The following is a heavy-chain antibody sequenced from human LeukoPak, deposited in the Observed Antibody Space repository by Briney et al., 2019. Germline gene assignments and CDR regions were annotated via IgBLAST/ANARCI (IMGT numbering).Heavy chain of an antibody. J-gene: IGHJ4*02. V-gene: IGHV3-23*01. Sequence: AGGSLRLSCAASGFTFSSYAMSWVRQAPGEGLEWVSGISGSGGSTYYADSVKGRFTISRDNSKNTLYLQMNSLRAEDTAVYYCARTGPTTLVVCDYWGQGTLVTVSS. CDR2: ISGSGGST. CDR3: ARTGPTTLVVCDY. CDR1: GFTFSSYA. D-gene: IGHD4-23*01.